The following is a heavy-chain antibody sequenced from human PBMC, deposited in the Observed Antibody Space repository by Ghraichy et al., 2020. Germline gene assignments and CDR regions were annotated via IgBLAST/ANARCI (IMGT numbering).Heavy chain of an antibody. V-gene: IGHV4-59*02. CDR1: GGSVRSYY. J-gene: IGHJ4*02. CDR2: IYHTGST. Sequence: SETLSLTCTVSGGSVRSYYWSWIRQPPGRGLEWIAYIYHTGSTNCNPSLKSRVSISLDTSKNQFSLNLTSVTAADTALYYCARGLRSSSSQGTTFDYWGQGPWSPSPQ. CDR3: ARGLRSSSSQGTTFDY. D-gene: IGHD6-6*01.